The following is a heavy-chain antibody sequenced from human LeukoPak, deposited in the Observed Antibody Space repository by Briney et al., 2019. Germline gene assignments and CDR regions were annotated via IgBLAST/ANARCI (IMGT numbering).Heavy chain of an antibody. D-gene: IGHD2-2*01. Sequence: GGSLRLSCAASGFIFSDFWMSWVRQAPGKGLEWVANIKQDGSDKSYVDSVKGRFTISRDNAKNSLYLQMNSLRAEDTAVYYCARQVIVVPAIDYWGQGTLVTVSS. CDR2: IKQDGSDK. CDR1: GFIFSDFW. CDR3: ARQVIVVPAIDY. V-gene: IGHV3-7*01. J-gene: IGHJ4*02.